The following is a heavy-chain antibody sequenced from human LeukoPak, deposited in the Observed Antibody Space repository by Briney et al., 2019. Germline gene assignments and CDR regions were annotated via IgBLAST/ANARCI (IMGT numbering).Heavy chain of an antibody. CDR2: ISSSGSTI. CDR3: ARETRLLIGY. Sequence: PGGSLRLSCAASGFTFSSYEMNWVRQAPGKGLEWVSYISSSGSTIYYADSVKGRFTISRDNAKNSLYLQMNSLRAEDTAVYCCARETRLLIGYWGQGTLVTVSS. V-gene: IGHV3-48*03. D-gene: IGHD3-22*01. CDR1: GFTFSSYE. J-gene: IGHJ4*02.